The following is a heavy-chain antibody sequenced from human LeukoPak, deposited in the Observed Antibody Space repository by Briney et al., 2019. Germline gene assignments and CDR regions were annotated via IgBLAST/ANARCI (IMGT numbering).Heavy chain of an antibody. CDR3: AKELVEAPVVIIKWSADY. Sequence: PGGSLRLSCAASGFIFGRDSMNWVRQAPGKGLEWISLIYSGGRTDYADSVKGRFTISRDNSKNTLYLQMNSLRAEDTAVYYCAKELVEAPVVIIKWSADYWGQGTLVTVSS. CDR1: GFIFGRDS. V-gene: IGHV3-53*01. CDR2: IYSGGRT. J-gene: IGHJ4*02. D-gene: IGHD3-3*01.